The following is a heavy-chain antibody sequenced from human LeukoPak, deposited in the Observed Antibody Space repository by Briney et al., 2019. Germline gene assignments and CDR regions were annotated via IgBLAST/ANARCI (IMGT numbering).Heavy chain of an antibody. CDR2: INPDSGGT. Sequence: ASVKVSCKASGYTFTGYYLHWVRQAPGQGLEWMGWINPDSGGTNYAQKFQGRVTMTRDTSISTAYMELSRLTSDDTAVYYCARHPYSGSYHFDYWGQGTLVTVSS. D-gene: IGHD1-26*01. J-gene: IGHJ4*02. CDR3: ARHPYSGSYHFDY. CDR1: GYTFTGYY. V-gene: IGHV1-2*02.